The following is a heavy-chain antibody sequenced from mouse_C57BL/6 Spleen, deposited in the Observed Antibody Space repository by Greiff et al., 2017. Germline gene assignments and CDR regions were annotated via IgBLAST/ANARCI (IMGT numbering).Heavy chain of an antibody. J-gene: IGHJ4*01. Sequence: EVQVVESGGGLVKPGGSLKLSCAASGFTFSSYAMSWVRQTPEKRLAWVATISDGGSYTYYPDNVKGRFTISRDNAKNNLYLQMSHLKSEDTAMYYCAREEVGDYAMDYWGQGTSVTVSS. V-gene: IGHV5-4*01. D-gene: IGHD1-1*02. CDR2: ISDGGSYT. CDR1: GFTFSSYA. CDR3: AREEVGDYAMDY.